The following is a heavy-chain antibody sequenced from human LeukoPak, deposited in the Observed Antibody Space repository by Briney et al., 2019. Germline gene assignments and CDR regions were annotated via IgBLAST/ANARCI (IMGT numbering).Heavy chain of an antibody. CDR2: ISGDGTTT. J-gene: IGHJ4*02. V-gene: IGHV3-23*01. CDR3: AKAYGTNGYYQLPIDF. D-gene: IGHD3-22*01. Sequence: GGSLRLSCAASGFPFSINAMTWVRQAPGKGLECVSAISGDGTTTYYADSVRGRFTISRDNSKNTLYLQMNSLRAEDTAIYYCAKAYGTNGYYQLPIDFWGQGTLVTASS. CDR1: GFPFSINA.